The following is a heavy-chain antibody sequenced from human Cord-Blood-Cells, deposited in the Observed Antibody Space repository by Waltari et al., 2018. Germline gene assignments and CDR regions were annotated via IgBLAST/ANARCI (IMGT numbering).Heavy chain of an antibody. CDR1: GFTFSSYW. D-gene: IGHD7-27*01. J-gene: IGHJ4*02. Sequence: EVQLVESGGGLVQPGVSLRLSCAASGFTFSSYWMSWVRQAPGKGLEWVANIKQDGSEKYYVDSVKGRFTISRDNAKNSLYLQMNSLRAEDTAVYYCARGAGDFPYYFDYWGQGTLVTVSS. CDR3: ARGAGDFPYYFDY. V-gene: IGHV3-7*05. CDR2: IKQDGSEK.